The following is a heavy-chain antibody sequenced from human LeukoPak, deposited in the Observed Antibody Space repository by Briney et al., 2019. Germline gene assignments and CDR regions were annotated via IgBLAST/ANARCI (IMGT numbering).Heavy chain of an antibody. CDR1: GASISSGGYY. D-gene: IGHD2-2*01. CDR3: ARRGCSSTSCPGGYYYMDV. Sequence: PSETLSLTCTLSGASISSGGYYWGWLRQHPGKGLEWIVYTYYSESTYYNPSLKSRVTISVDTSKNQFSLTLSSVTAADTAVYYCARRGCSSTSCPGGYYYMDVWGKGTTVTVSS. CDR2: TYYSEST. V-gene: IGHV4-31*03. J-gene: IGHJ6*03.